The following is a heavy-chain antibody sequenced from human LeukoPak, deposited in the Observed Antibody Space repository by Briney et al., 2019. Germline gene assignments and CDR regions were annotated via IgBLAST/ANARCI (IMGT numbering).Heavy chain of an antibody. CDR3: AREDGYCSGGNCYSYFDS. V-gene: IGHV3-21*01. Sequence: PGGSLRLSCAASGFTFSSYSMNWVRQAPGEGLEWVSSISSSSSYIYYADSVKGRFTISRDNAKNSLYLQMNSLRAEDTAVYFCAREDGYCSGGNCYSYFDSWGQGTLVTVSS. D-gene: IGHD2-15*01. J-gene: IGHJ4*02. CDR1: GFTFSSYS. CDR2: ISSSSSYI.